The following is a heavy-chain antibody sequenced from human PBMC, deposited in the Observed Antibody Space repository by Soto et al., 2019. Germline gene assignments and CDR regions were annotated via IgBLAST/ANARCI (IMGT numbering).Heavy chain of an antibody. CDR3: AKGRLAVGSDWFDS. D-gene: IGHD1-26*01. Sequence: GGSLRLSXEASGFTFYTYAMIWARQAPGKGLEWVTAIDSDGTDTYYADFVKGRFTVSRDNSKNTLYLQMRSLTAEDTALYYCAKGRLAVGSDWFDSWGPGTLVTVSS. J-gene: IGHJ5*01. V-gene: IGHV3-23*05. CDR1: GFTFYTYA. CDR2: IDSDGTDT.